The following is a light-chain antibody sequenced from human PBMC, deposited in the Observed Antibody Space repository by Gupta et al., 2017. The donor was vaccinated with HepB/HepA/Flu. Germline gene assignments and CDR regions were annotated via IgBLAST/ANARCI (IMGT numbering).Light chain of an antibody. CDR3: GTWDSSLSAEV. CDR2: DNN. Sequence: QSVLTPPPSVSASPGQKLTIPRSGSSSNIGKNYVSWYQQLPGTDPKLLIYDNNKRPSGTPDRVSGSESGTSATLGITGLQTGDEADYYCGTWDSSLSAEVFGTGTKVTVL. V-gene: IGLV1-51*01. CDR1: SSNIGKNY. J-gene: IGLJ1*01.